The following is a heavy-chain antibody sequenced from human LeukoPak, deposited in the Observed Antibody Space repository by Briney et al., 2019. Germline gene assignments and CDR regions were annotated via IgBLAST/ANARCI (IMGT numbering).Heavy chain of an antibody. CDR2: INPNSGGT. Sequence: GASVKVSCKASGYTFTSYGISWVRQAPGQGLEWMGWINPNSGGTNYAQKFQGRVTMTRDTSISTAYMELSRLRSDDTAVYYCARDLFVSEDPRKFDYWGQGTLVTVSS. J-gene: IGHJ4*02. CDR1: GYTFTSYG. CDR3: ARDLFVSEDPRKFDY. D-gene: IGHD3-3*01. V-gene: IGHV1-2*02.